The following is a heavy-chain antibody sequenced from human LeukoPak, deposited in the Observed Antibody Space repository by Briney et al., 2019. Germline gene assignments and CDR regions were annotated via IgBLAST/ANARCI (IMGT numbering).Heavy chain of an antibody. Sequence: PSETLSLTCTVSGGSISSYYWSWIRQPPGKGLEWIGYIYYSGSTNYNPSLKSRVTISVDTSKNQFSLKLSSVTAADTAVYYCAVGWGGIAAAGIGWFDPWGQGTLVTVSS. J-gene: IGHJ5*02. V-gene: IGHV4-59*08. D-gene: IGHD6-13*01. CDR2: IYYSGST. CDR3: AVGWGGIAAAGIGWFDP. CDR1: GGSISSYY.